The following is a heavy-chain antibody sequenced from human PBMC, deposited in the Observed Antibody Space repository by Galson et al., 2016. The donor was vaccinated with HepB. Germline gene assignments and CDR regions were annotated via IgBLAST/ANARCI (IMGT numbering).Heavy chain of an antibody. CDR3: ARGSGWFPY. CDR1: GASVSAYH. D-gene: IGHD6-19*01. J-gene: IGHJ4*02. CDR2: FYNSGST. V-gene: IGHV4-59*02. Sequence: SETLSLTCSVSGASVSAYHWGWIRQPPGKGLEWIGSFYNSGSTNYNPSLKSRVTISVDTSKNQFSLKLTSVTASDTAVYYCARGSGWFPYWGQGTLVTVSS.